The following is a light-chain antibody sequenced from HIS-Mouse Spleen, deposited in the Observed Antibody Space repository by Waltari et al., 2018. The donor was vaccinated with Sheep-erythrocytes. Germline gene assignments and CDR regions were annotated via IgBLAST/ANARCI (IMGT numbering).Light chain of an antibody. V-gene: IGKV2-28*01. Sequence: DIVMTQSPLSLPVTPGEPASISCRSSQSLLHSNGYNYLGWYLQKPGQSPQLLIYLRSNRAYRVPDRFSGSGSGTDFTLKISRVEAEDVGVYYCMQALQTPPWTFGQGTKVEIK. J-gene: IGKJ1*01. CDR3: MQALQTPPWT. CDR2: LRS. CDR1: QSLLHSNGYNY.